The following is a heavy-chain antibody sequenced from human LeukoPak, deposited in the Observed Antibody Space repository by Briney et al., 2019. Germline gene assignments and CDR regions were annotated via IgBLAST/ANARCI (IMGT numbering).Heavy chain of an antibody. CDR3: ARDRRSGLGHAFDI. J-gene: IGHJ3*02. D-gene: IGHD3-3*01. Sequence: PGGSLRLSCAASEFTVSSTYITWLRQAPGKGLEWVSVIYPGGSALYADSVKGRFTISRDISKNIVYLQINSLRVEDTAVYYCARDRRSGLGHAFDIWGQGAMVTVSS. CDR1: EFTVSSTY. V-gene: IGHV3-53*01. CDR2: IYPGGSA.